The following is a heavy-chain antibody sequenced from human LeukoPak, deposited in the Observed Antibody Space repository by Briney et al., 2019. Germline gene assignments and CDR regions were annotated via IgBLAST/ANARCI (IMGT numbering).Heavy chain of an antibody. CDR3: VKKGQADDDGKPD. D-gene: IGHD1-1*01. CDR2: TKQDGSEK. V-gene: IGHV3-7*03. Sequence: GGSLRLSCAASRFTFSDYWMSWVRQAPGKGLEWVANTKQDGSEKYYMDSVKGRFTISRDNAKNSLYLQMNNLRADDTAVYYCVKKGQADDDGKPDWGQGTLVTVSS. J-gene: IGHJ4*02. CDR1: RFTFSDYW.